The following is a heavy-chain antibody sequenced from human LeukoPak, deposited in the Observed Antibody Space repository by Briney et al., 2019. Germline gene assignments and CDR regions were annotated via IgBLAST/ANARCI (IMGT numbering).Heavy chain of an antibody. CDR3: TSYPAYSSSWEAIDN. CDR1: GFTFSNYD. J-gene: IGHJ4*02. Sequence: GGSLRLSCAASGFTFSNYDMHWVRQAAGKGLEWVSAIGTAGDTYYSASVRGRFTISRENARNSSFLQMSGLSAGDTAVYYCTSYPAYSSSWEAIDNWGQGTLVTVSS. D-gene: IGHD6-13*01. CDR2: IGTAGDT. V-gene: IGHV3-13*01.